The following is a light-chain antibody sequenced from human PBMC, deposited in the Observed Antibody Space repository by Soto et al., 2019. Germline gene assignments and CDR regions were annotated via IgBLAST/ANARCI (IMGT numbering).Light chain of an antibody. J-gene: IGKJ4*01. CDR3: QQSYSVPLT. CDR2: GAS. CDR1: QNIVNY. V-gene: IGKV1-39*01. Sequence: EIVMTQTPTSLSACVRDRVSTTCRASQNIVNYLNWYQRKPGKAPKLLIYGASSLQRGVPSRFSGSGSGTDFTLTISTLQPEDFATFYCQQSYSVPLTFGGGSKVDI.